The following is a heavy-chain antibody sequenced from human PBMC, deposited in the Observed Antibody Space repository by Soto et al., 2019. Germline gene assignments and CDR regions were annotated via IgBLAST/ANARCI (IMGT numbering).Heavy chain of an antibody. CDR1: GFTFSSYA. D-gene: IGHD3-3*01. Sequence: GGSLRLSCAASGFTFSSYAMHWVRQAPGKGLEWVAVISYDGSNKYYADSVKGRFTISRDNSKNTLYLQMDSLRAEDTAVYYCANTLYYDVVWGKGTTVTVSS. V-gene: IGHV3-30-3*01. CDR3: ANTLYYDVV. CDR2: ISYDGSNK. J-gene: IGHJ6*04.